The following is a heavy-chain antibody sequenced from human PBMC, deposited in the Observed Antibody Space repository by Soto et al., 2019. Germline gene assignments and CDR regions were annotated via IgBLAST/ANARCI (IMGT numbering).Heavy chain of an antibody. J-gene: IGHJ4*02. CDR2: IYYSGST. CDR3: ARRYGGNFDD. CDR1: GGSISSYY. V-gene: IGHV4-59*01. Sequence: SETLSLTCTVSGGSISSYYWSWIRQPPGKGLEWIGYIYYSGSTNYNPSLKSRVTISVDTSKNQFSLKPSSVTAADTAVYYCARRYGGNFDDWGQGTRVNVAS. D-gene: IGHD3-16*01.